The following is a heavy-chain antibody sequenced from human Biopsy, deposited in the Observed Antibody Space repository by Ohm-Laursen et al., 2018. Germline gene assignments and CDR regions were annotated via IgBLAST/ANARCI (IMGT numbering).Heavy chain of an antibody. Sequence: SDTLSLTCSVSGGSISSRNHYWGWLRQPPGKGLEWIGHVYYSGSTFYNSSLESRVTVSVDTSKNQFHLRLTSMSVSDTAVYYCARHSLDDFWSGAHYYFDYWGLGTLVTVSS. CDR3: ARHSLDDFWSGAHYYFDY. CDR2: VYYSGST. D-gene: IGHD3-3*01. V-gene: IGHV4-39*01. CDR1: GGSISSRNHY. J-gene: IGHJ4*02.